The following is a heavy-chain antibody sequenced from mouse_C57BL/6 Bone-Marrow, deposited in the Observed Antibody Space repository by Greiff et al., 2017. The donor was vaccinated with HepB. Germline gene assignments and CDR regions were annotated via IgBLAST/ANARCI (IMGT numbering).Heavy chain of an antibody. V-gene: IGHV1-81*01. CDR1: GYTFTSYG. CDR2: IYPRSGNT. CDR3: ARFYGSSYWYFDV. D-gene: IGHD1-1*01. J-gene: IGHJ1*03. Sequence: VQLQQSGAELARPGASVKLSCKASGYTFTSYGISWVKQRTGQGLEWIGEIYPRSGNTYYNVKFKGKATLTADKSSSTAYMELRSLTSEDSAVYFCARFYGSSYWYFDVWGTGTTVTVSS.